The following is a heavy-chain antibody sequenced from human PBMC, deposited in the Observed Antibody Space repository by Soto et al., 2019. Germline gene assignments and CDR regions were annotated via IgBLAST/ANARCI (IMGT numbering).Heavy chain of an antibody. CDR3: ARWGNNKKLDY. CDR2: IWYDGSNK. V-gene: IGHV3-33*01. J-gene: IGHJ4*02. D-gene: IGHD3-16*01. CDR1: XFTFSSNG. Sequence: SLRLSCAASXFTFSSNGMHWVRQAPGKGLEWVAVIWYDGSNKYYADSVEGRFTISRDNSKNTLYPQMNSLRAEDTAVYYCARWGNNKKLDYWGQGTLVTVSS.